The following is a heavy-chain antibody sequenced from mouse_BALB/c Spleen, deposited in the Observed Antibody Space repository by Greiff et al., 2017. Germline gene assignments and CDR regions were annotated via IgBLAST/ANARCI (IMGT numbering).Heavy chain of an antibody. V-gene: IGHV1S137*01. J-gene: IGHJ4*01. CDR2: ISTYYGDA. Sequence: QVQLQQSGAELVRPGVSVKISCKGSGYTFTDYAMHWVKQSHAKSLEWIGVISTYYGDASYNQKFKGKATMTVDKSSSTAYMELARLTSEDSAIYYCARRDDYAMDYWGQGTSVTVSS. CDR1: GYTFTDYA. CDR3: ARRDDYAMDY.